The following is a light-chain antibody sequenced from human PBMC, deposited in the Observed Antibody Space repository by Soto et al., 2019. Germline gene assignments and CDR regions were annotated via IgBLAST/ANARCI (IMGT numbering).Light chain of an antibody. J-gene: IGLJ2*01. CDR1: SSDVRGYNY. Sequence: SALTQPASVSGSPGQSMTISCTGTSSDVRGYNYVSWYQQHPVKAPKLMIYDVSNRPSGVSNRFSGSKSGNTASLTISGLQADDESDYYCSSYTSSSTPHVVFGGWTKLTVL. CDR3: SSYTSSSTPHVV. V-gene: IGLV2-14*01. CDR2: DVS.